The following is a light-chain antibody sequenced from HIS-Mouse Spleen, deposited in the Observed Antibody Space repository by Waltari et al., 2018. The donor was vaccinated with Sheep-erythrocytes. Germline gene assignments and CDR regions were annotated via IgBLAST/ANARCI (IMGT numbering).Light chain of an antibody. Sequence: QSALTQPASVSGSPGQSSTISCTGTSRDVGGYNYFSWYQQHPGKAPKLMIYEVSNRPSGVSNRFSGSKSGNTASLTISGLQAEDEADYYCSSYTSSSTWVFGGGTKLTVL. CDR3: SSYTSSSTWV. CDR2: EVS. CDR1: SRDVGGYNY. V-gene: IGLV2-14*01. J-gene: IGLJ3*02.